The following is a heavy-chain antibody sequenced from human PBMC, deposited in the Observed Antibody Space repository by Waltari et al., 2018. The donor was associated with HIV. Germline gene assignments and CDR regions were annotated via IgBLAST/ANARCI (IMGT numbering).Heavy chain of an antibody. J-gene: IGHJ4*02. CDR2: ITSSSSHI. V-gene: IGHV3-21*01. CDR1: GSTFSVSS. D-gene: IGHD3-22*01. Sequence: EVQLVESGGGPVKLGGSLRLSCPASGSTFSVSSTNWFRQRPGLGLEWVSYITSSSSHIYYADSIKGRFTVSRDNANNSLYLQMNSLRAEDTAIYYCARDLRSGYSLEGDYWGQGTLVTVSS. CDR3: ARDLRSGYSLEGDY.